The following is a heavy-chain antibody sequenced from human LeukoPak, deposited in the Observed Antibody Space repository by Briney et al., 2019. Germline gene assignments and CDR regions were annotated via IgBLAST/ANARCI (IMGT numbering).Heavy chain of an antibody. V-gene: IGHV4-4*07. CDR3: ARTFYYYDSSGYPQASYYFDY. CDR2: IYTSGST. Sequence: SETLSLTCTVSGGSISSYYWRWIRQPAGKGLEWIGRIYTSGSTNYNPSLKSRVTMSVDTSKIQFSLKLSSVTAADTAVYYCARTFYYYDSSGYPQASYYFDYWGQGTLVTVSS. D-gene: IGHD3-22*01. J-gene: IGHJ4*02. CDR1: GGSISSYY.